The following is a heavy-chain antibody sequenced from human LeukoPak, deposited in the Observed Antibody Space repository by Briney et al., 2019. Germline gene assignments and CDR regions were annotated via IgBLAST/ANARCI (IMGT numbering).Heavy chain of an antibody. CDR3: ATTLGYCSSTSCLDAFDI. CDR2: IYPGDSDT. J-gene: IGHJ3*02. CDR1: GYSFTSYW. Sequence: GESLQISCKGSGYSFTSYWIGWVRQVPGKGLEWMGIIYPGDSDTRYSPSFQGQVTISADKSISTAYLQWSSLKASDTAMYYCATTLGYCSSTSCLDAFDIWGQGTMVTVSS. V-gene: IGHV5-51*01. D-gene: IGHD2-2*01.